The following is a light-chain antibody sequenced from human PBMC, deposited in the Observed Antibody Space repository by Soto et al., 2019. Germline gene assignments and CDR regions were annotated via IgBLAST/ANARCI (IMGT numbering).Light chain of an antibody. V-gene: IGLV1-40*01. CDR1: SSNIGAGYD. J-gene: IGLJ2*01. CDR3: QSSDSSPRVL. Sequence: QSVLTQPPSVSGAPGQRVTISCTGSSSNIGAGYDVHWYQQLPGTAPQLLIYGNSKRPSGVPDRFSGSKSGTSAALAITGLGAGDGADSPGQSSDSSPRVLFGGGPKLPAL. CDR2: GNS.